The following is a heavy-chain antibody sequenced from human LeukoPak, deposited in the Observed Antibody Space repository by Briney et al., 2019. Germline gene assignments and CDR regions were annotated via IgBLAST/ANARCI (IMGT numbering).Heavy chain of an antibody. V-gene: IGHV4-39*01. CDR2: MYYSGTT. J-gene: IGHJ4*02. CDR3: ARHPPRDGSAFDY. CDR1: GGSISSGSYY. Sequence: PSQTLSLTCTVSGGSISSGSYYWGWIRQPPGKGLGWIASMYYSGTTFYSPSLKSRVTISVDTSKNQLSLKLGSVTAADTAVYYCARHPPRDGSAFDYWGQGTLVTVSS.